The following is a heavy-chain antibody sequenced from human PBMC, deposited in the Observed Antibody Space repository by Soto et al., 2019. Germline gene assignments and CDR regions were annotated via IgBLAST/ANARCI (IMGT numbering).Heavy chain of an antibody. CDR2: IYHSRST. J-gene: IGHJ5*02. CDR1: GGSISSGGYS. D-gene: IGHD5-18*01. Sequence: SETLSLTCAVSGGSISSGGYSWSWIRQPPGKGLEWIGYIYHSRSTYYNPSLKSRVTISVDTSKNQFSLKLSSVTAADTAVYYCARGVPYSYGYVSWLDPRGQGTQVTVSS. V-gene: IGHV4-30-2*01. CDR3: ARGVPYSYGYVSWLDP.